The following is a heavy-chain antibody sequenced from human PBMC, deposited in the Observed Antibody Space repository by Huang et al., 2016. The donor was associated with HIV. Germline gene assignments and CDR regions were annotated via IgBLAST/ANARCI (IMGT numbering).Heavy chain of an antibody. CDR2: IANYGSYQ. CDR1: GFTFRNYG. Sequence: QEQLVESGGGVVQPGRSLRLSCAASGFTFRNYGIHWVRQAPGKGIECVGLIANYGSYQYYADSVKGRFTISRDKSKNTLYLQMNSLTAEDTAVYYCAKNLNTYYYDTSGYYLDAFDVWGQGTLVTVSS. J-gene: IGHJ3*01. V-gene: IGHV3-30*18. D-gene: IGHD3-22*01. CDR3: AKNLNTYYYDTSGYYLDAFDV.